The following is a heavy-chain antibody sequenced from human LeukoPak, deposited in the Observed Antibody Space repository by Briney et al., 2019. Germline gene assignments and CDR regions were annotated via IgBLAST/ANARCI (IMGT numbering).Heavy chain of an antibody. CDR1: GFSLTTGDMR. Sequence: SGPTLVKPTQTLTLTCTFSGFSLTTGDMRVSWFRQPPGKALEWLARIDGDDDKFYSTSLKTRLTISKDTSKNQVVLTMTNMDPVDTATYYCTRSFNYYMDVWGKGTTVAVSS. J-gene: IGHJ6*03. CDR3: TRSFNYYMDV. CDR2: IDGDDDK. V-gene: IGHV2-70*04.